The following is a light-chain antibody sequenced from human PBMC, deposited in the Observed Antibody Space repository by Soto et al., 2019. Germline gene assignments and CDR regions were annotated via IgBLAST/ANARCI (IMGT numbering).Light chain of an antibody. J-gene: IGKJ1*01. V-gene: IGKV1-5*01. CDR3: KQYNKWPLT. CDR1: QTISSW. Sequence: DIQMTQSPSTLSGSVGDRVTITCRASQTISSWLAWYQQKPGKAPKLLIYDASSLETGVPSRFSGNGSGTEFTLTIRSLGSEDFAVYYCKQYNKWPLTFGQGTKVDIK. CDR2: DAS.